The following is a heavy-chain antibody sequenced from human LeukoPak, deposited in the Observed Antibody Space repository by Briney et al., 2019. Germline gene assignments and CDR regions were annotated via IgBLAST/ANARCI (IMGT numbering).Heavy chain of an antibody. CDR2: ISSGGAT. D-gene: IGHD1-26*01. J-gene: IGHJ4*02. V-gene: IGHV3-13*01. CDR1: GFTFSSSD. CDR3: VTGAEGWAY. Sequence: GGSLRLSCAASGFTFSSSDMHWVHQATGKGLEWVSGISSGGATFYAGSARGRFTISRENAKNFLCLQMNSLRAEDTAMYHCVTGAEGWAYWGQGALVTVSS.